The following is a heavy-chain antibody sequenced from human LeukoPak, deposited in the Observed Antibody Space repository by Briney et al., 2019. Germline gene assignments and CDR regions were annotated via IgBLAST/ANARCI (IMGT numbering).Heavy chain of an antibody. CDR2: ISISSSST. D-gene: IGHD5-24*01. V-gene: IGHV3-48*01. CDR1: GFTFSSYG. J-gene: IGHJ3*02. CDR3: AKAGGGMTTMRTLGAFDI. Sequence: GGSLRLSCAASGFTFSSYGMNWVRQAPGKGLEWVSFISISSSSTNYADSVKGRFTISRDHSKNTLYLQMNSLRAEDTALYYCAKAGGGMTTMRTLGAFDIWGQRKMVTVYS.